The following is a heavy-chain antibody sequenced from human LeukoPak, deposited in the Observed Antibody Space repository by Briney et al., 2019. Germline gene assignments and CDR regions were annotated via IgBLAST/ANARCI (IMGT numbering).Heavy chain of an antibody. D-gene: IGHD3-10*01. Sequence: PSQTLSLTCTVSGGSISSGSYYWSWIRQPAGKGLEWIGRIYTSGSTNYNPSLKSRVTISVDTSKNQFSLKLSSVTAADTAVYYCASVSGYYGSDWFDPWGQGTLVTVSS. CDR1: GGSISSGSYY. CDR3: ASVSGYYGSDWFDP. CDR2: IYTSGST. V-gene: IGHV4-61*02. J-gene: IGHJ5*02.